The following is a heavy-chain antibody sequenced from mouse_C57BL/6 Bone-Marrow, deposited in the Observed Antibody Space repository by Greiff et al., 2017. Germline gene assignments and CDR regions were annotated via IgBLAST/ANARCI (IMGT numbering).Heavy chain of an antibody. D-gene: IGHD1-1*01. CDR2: IYPGGGYT. CDR1: GYTFTNYW. J-gene: IGHJ2*01. CDR3: AREDYYGSLDY. Sequence: QVQLQQSGAELVRPGTSVKMSCKASGYTFTNYWIGWAKQRPEHGLEWIGDIYPGGGYTNYNEKFKGKATLTADKSSSTAYMQFSSLTSEDSAIYYCAREDYYGSLDYWGQGTTLTVSS. V-gene: IGHV1-63*01.